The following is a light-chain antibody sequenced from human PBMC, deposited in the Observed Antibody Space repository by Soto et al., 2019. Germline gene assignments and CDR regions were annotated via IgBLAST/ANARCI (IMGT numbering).Light chain of an antibody. Sequence: IQLTQSPSSLSASVGDRVTITCRASQGISSYLAWYQQKPGKAPKLLIYAASTLQSGVPSRFSGSGSGTDFTLTISSLQPEYFATYYCQQLNSYPQFTFGPGTKVDIK. CDR3: QQLNSYPQFT. CDR1: QGISSY. CDR2: AAS. J-gene: IGKJ3*01. V-gene: IGKV1-9*01.